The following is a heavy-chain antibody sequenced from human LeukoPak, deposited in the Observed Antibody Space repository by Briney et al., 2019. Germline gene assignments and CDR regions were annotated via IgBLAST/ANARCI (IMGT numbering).Heavy chain of an antibody. Sequence: GGSLRLSCAASGFTFSSYSMNWVRQAPGKGLEWVSSISSSSSYIYYADSVKGRFTISRDNAKNSLYLQMNSLRAEDTAVYYCARDTGYSSSWYAVYFDYWGQGTLATVSS. CDR2: ISSSSSYI. J-gene: IGHJ4*02. CDR3: ARDTGYSSSWYAVYFDY. V-gene: IGHV3-21*01. D-gene: IGHD6-13*01. CDR1: GFTFSSYS.